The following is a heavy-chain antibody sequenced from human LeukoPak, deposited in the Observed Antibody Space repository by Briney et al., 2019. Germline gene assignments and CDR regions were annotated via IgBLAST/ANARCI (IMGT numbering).Heavy chain of an antibody. Sequence: GGTLRLSCAASGFTFSTYGMSWVRQAPGKGLEWVGFIRTKGYGGTTEFAASVKGRFTISRDDSKNIAYLQMSSLKTEGTAVYYCTKFSFGLNWFDPWGQGTLVTVSS. CDR1: GFTFSTYG. J-gene: IGHJ5*02. CDR2: IRTKGYGGTT. CDR3: TKFSFGLNWFDP. V-gene: IGHV3-49*04. D-gene: IGHD3-10*01.